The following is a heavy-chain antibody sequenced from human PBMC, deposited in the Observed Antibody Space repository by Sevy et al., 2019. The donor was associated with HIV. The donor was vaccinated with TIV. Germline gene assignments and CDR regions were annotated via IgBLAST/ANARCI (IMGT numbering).Heavy chain of an antibody. CDR2: ITSFDGSNK. CDR3: AKWGGDYSGDSLHH. J-gene: IGHJ5*02. V-gene: IGHV3-30*18. Sequence: GGSLTLSCAASGFIFSSHGMQWVRHAPGKGLEWVAAITSFDGSNKYYADSVKGRFTISRDNSKNTVYLQMNNLRPEDTAVYYCAKWGGDYSGDSLHHWGQGILVTVSS. D-gene: IGHD2-21*02. CDR1: GFIFSSHG.